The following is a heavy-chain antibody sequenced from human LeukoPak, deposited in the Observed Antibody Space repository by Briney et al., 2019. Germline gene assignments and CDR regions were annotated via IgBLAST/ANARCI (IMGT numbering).Heavy chain of an antibody. J-gene: IGHJ2*01. CDR2: IYYSGST. Sequence: SETLSLTCTVSGGSISSYYWSWIRQPPAKGLEGIGYIYYSGSTNYNPSLKSRVTISVDTSKNQFSLKLSSVTAADPAVYYCARDRGGRWLQSRSSYWYFDLWGRGTLVTVSS. CDR3: ARDRGGRWLQSRSSYWYFDL. D-gene: IGHD5-24*01. V-gene: IGHV4-59*01. CDR1: GGSISSYY.